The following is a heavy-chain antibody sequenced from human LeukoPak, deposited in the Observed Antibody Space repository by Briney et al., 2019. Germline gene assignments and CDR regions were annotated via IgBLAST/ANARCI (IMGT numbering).Heavy chain of an antibody. V-gene: IGHV3-23*01. D-gene: IGHD2-15*01. Sequence: SGGSLRLSCAASGFTFSNYAMSWVRQAPGKGLEWVSGTSGSGGTTYYADSVKGRFTISRDSSKSTLYLQMNSLRAEDTAVYFCARDSLFCTGGSCYSNYFDYWGQGTLVTVSS. CDR1: GFTFSNYA. CDR2: TSGSGGTT. CDR3: ARDSLFCTGGSCYSNYFDY. J-gene: IGHJ4*02.